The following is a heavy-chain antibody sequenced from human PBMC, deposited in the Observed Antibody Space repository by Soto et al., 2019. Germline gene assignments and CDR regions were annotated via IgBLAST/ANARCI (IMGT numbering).Heavy chain of an antibody. Sequence: KPSETLSLTCTVSGGSMSIYYWPWLRQSPGRGLEWIGYISYSGSTYYNHSLKSRVTISADTSKNQFSLRMNSMIAADTAVYYCARADPDASVGYWGQSNVWGEGKTVTVSS. V-gene: IGHV4-59*01. CDR2: ISYSGST. J-gene: IGHJ6*04. CDR3: ARADPDASVGYWGQSNV. CDR1: GGSMSIYY. D-gene: IGHD7-27*01.